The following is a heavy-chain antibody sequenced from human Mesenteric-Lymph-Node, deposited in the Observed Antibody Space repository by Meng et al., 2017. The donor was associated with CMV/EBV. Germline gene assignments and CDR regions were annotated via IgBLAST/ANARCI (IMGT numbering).Heavy chain of an antibody. D-gene: IGHD6-6*01. V-gene: IGHV1-46*01. Sequence: ASVKVSCKPFGYTFSSHYIHWVRQAPGQGLEWMGLMNPSTGSTSYAQKFQGRIIMTRDTSTSTVYMELSRLRSDDTAVYYCARSYSSSSAGDYWGQGTLVTVSS. CDR3: ARSYSSSSAGDY. J-gene: IGHJ4*02. CDR2: MNPSTGST. CDR1: GYTFSSHY.